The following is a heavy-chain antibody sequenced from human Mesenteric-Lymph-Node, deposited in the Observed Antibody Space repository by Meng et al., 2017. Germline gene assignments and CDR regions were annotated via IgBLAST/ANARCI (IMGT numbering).Heavy chain of an antibody. CDR3: ARKLVRGMIGAFDI. CDR2: IWYDGSNK. Sequence: GESLKISCAASGFTFSSYGMHWVRQAPGKGLEWVAVIWYDGSNKYYADSVKGRFTISRDNAKNSLYLQMNSLRAEDTAVYYCARKLVRGMIGAFDIWGQGTMVTVSS. J-gene: IGHJ3*02. D-gene: IGHD1-1*01. CDR1: GFTFSSYG. V-gene: IGHV3-33*03.